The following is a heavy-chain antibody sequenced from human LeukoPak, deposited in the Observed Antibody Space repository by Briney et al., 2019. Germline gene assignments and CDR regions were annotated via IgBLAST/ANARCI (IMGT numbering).Heavy chain of an antibody. V-gene: IGHV3-23*01. CDR3: AKGHGSGSYGYFDY. CDR2: ISGSGGST. Sequence: GGSLRLSCAAYGFTFSSYAMCWVRQAPGKGLEWVSAISGSGGSTYYADSVKGRFTISRDNSKNTLYLQMNSLRAEDTAVYYCAKGHGSGSYGYFDYWRQGTLVTVSS. D-gene: IGHD3-10*01. CDR1: GFTFSSYA. J-gene: IGHJ4*02.